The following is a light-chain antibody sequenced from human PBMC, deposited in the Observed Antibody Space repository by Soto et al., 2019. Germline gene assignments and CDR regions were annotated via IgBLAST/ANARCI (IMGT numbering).Light chain of an antibody. CDR2: VGTGEIVG. Sequence: QSVLTQPPSASASLGASVTLTCTLRSGYSNYEVDWYQQRPGKGPRFVMRVGTGEIVGSKGDGIPDRFSVLGSGLNRYLTFKNIQEDDDSDFHCGADHASGSTFDVVFGGGTKLTVL. CDR1: SGYSNYE. V-gene: IGLV9-49*03. CDR3: GADHASGSTFDVV. J-gene: IGLJ2*01.